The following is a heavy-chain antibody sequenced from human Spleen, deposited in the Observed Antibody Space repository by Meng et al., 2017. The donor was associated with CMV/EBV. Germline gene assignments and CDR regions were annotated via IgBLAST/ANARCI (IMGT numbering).Heavy chain of an antibody. CDR2: ISSSGTTI. CDR1: QFTICHLW. J-gene: IGHJ3*02. D-gene: IGHD3-22*01. V-gene: IGHV3-48*04. CDR3: AREIYHDDSSGYYYPTSNAFDI. Sequence: GGSLRLSCISSQFTICHLWMNWVRQAPGKGLEWVSYISSSGTTIYYADSVKGRFTISRDNAKNSLYLQMNSLRAEDTAVYYCAREIYHDDSSGYYYPTSNAFDIWGQGTMVTVSS.